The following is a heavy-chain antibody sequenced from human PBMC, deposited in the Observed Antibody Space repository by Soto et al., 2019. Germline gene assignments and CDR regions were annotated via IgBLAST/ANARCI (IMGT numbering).Heavy chain of an antibody. D-gene: IGHD6-13*01. J-gene: IGHJ6*03. CDR3: SRDRRQQQLCYYYMDV. V-gene: IGHV3-48*01. Sequence: GGSLRLSCAASGFTFSSYSMNWVRQAPGKGLEWVSYISSSSSTIYYADSVKGRFTISRDNAKNSLYLQMNSLRAEDTAVYYCSRDRRQQQLCYYYMDVWGKGTTVTVSS. CDR1: GFTFSSYS. CDR2: ISSSSSTI.